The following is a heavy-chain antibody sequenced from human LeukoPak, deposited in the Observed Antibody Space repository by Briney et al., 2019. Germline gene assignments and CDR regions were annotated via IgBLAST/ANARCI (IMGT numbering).Heavy chain of an antibody. CDR2: IYYSGST. V-gene: IGHV4-59*01. Sequence: SETLSLTCTVSGGSISSYYWSWIRQPPGKGLEWIGYIYYSGSTNYNPSLKGRVTISVDTSKNQFSLKLSSVTAADTAVYYCARVAATTTYYFDYWGQGTLVTVSS. CDR3: ARVAATTTYYFDY. D-gene: IGHD2-15*01. CDR1: GGSISSYY. J-gene: IGHJ4*02.